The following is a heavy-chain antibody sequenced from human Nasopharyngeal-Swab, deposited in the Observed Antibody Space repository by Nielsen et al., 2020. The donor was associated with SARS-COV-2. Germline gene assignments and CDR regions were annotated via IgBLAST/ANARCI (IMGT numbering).Heavy chain of an antibody. CDR2: ISSSSSYI. D-gene: IGHD3-16*01. J-gene: IGHJ5*02. CDR1: GFTFSSYS. CDR3: ARGGVRSYWFDP. V-gene: IGHV3-21*01. Sequence: SCAASGFTFSSYSMSWVRQAPGKGLEWVSSISSSSSYIYYADSVKGRFTISRDNAKNSLYLQMNSLRAEDTGVYYCARGGVRSYWFDPWGQGTLVTVSS.